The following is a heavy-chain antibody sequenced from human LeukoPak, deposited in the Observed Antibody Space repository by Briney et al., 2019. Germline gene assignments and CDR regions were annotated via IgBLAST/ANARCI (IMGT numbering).Heavy chain of an antibody. V-gene: IGHV4-31*03. CDR3: ARHQGPHSSSWYQRGNYYYYGMDV. CDR2: IYYSGST. Sequence: PSQTLSLTCTVSGGSISSGGYYWSWIRQHPGKGLEWIGYIYYSGSTYYNPSLKSRVTISVDTSKNQFSLKLSSVTAADTAVYYCARHQGPHSSSWYQRGNYYYYGMDVWGQGTTVTVSS. J-gene: IGHJ6*02. CDR1: GGSISSGGYY. D-gene: IGHD6-13*01.